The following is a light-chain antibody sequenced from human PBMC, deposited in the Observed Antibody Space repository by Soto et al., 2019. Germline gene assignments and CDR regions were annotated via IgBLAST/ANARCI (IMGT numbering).Light chain of an antibody. J-gene: IGLJ3*02. Sequence: QLVLTQSSSVSSSLVSSDKLTCTLSSGHSSNIIAWHQQQPGKAPRYLMKVEGSGTFNKGSGVPDRFSGYRSGADRYLTISDLQFEDEADYYCETWDSNTWVFGGGTKVTVL. V-gene: IGLV4-60*02. CDR3: ETWDSNTWV. CDR2: VEGSGTF. CDR1: SGHSSNI.